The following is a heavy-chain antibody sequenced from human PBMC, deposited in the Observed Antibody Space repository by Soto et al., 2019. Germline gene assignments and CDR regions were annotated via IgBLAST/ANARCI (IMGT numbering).Heavy chain of an antibody. J-gene: IGHJ4*02. CDR2: ISGRGDEI. V-gene: IGHV3-23*01. CDR3: AKEYYYDSSFDY. CDR1: GFTFSTYA. Sequence: GGSLRLSCAASGFTFSTYAMSWVRQAPEKGLEWVSTISGRGDEIYYADSVKGRFTISRDNSRSTLYLQMKSLRAEDTAVYFCAKEYYYDSSFDYWGQGVLVTVSS. D-gene: IGHD3-22*01.